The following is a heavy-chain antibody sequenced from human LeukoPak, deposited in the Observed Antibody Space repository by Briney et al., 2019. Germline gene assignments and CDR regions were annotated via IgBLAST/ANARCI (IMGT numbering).Heavy chain of an antibody. CDR3: ARDMFPGSSGVVIKNMDI. J-gene: IGHJ6*03. D-gene: IGHD3-3*01. Sequence: GASVKVSCKASSYSFTSYGFSWVRQAPGQGLEWMGWISAYNGNTKYAQKLQGRVTMTTGTSTSTAYMELRSLRSDDTAVYYCARDMFPGSSGVVIKNMDIWGKGTTVTVSS. V-gene: IGHV1-18*01. CDR1: SYSFTSYG. CDR2: ISAYNGNT.